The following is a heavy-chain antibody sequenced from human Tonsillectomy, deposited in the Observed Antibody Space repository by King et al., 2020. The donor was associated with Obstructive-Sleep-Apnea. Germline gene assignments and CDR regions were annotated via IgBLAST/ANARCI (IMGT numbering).Heavy chain of an antibody. CDR3: ARHRDRTWRLGELSPLSY. V-gene: IGHV4-59*08. CDR1: GGSISSYS. Sequence: VQLQESGPGLVKPSETLSLTCTASGGSISSYSWSWIRQPPGKGLEWIGYIYYTGSTNYNTSLKCRVTISVDTSKNQFSLKLSSDTAADTAVYYCARHRDRTWRLGELSPLSYWGQGTLVTVSS. CDR2: IYYTGST. D-gene: IGHD3-16*02. J-gene: IGHJ4*02.